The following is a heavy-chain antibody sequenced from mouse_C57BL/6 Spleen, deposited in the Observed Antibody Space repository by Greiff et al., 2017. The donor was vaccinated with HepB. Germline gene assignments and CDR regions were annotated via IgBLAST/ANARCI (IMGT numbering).Heavy chain of an antibody. CDR1: GYTFTDYN. V-gene: IGHV1-22*01. CDR3: ARAYYGSSSNYFDY. Sequence: VQLQQSGPELVKPGASVKMSCKASGYTFTDYNMHWVKQSHGKSLEWIGYINPNNGGTSYNQKFKGKATLTVNKSSSTAYMELRSLTSEDSAVYYCARAYYGSSSNYFDYWGQGTTLTVSS. CDR2: INPNNGGT. J-gene: IGHJ2*01. D-gene: IGHD1-1*01.